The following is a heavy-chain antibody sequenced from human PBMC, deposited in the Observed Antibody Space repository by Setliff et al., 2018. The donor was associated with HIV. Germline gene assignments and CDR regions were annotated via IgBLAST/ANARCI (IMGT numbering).Heavy chain of an antibody. V-gene: IGHV4-59*01. CDR1: GGSISNYY. J-gene: IGHJ3*02. D-gene: IGHD3-22*01. CDR3: ARTVNSGYISYAFDI. Sequence: SETLSLTCSVSGGSISNYYWSWIRRPPGKGLEWIGYIYYSGNTNYSPSLKSRVTISVDTSKNQFSLKLSSVTAADTAVYYCARTVNSGYISYAFDIWGQGTMVTVSS. CDR2: IYYSGNT.